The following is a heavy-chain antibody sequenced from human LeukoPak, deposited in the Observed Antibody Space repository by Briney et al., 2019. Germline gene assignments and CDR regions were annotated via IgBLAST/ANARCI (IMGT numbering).Heavy chain of an antibody. D-gene: IGHD2-15*01. J-gene: IGHJ3*02. Sequence: PGGSLRLSCAASGFTFSSYSMNWVRQAPGKGLEWVSSISSSSSYIYYADSVKGRFTISGDNAKNSLYPQMNSLRAEDTAVYYCAREIVVVVAASGAFDIWGQGTMVTVSS. V-gene: IGHV3-21*01. CDR2: ISSSSSYI. CDR1: GFTFSSYS. CDR3: AREIVVVVAASGAFDI.